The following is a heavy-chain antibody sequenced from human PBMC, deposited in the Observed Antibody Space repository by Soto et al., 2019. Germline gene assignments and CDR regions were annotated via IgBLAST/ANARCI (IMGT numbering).Heavy chain of an antibody. CDR2: ISAYNGNT. V-gene: IGHV1-18*01. CDR1: GYTFTSYG. Sequence: QVQLVQSGAEVKKPGASVKVSCKASGYTFTSYGISWVRQAPGQGLEWMGWISAYNGNTNYAQKLQGRVTMTTDTSTSTAYMELRSLRSDDTAVYYCAGDRDSTLIYYYYYYGMDVWGQGTTVTVSS. J-gene: IGHJ6*02. D-gene: IGHD6-13*01. CDR3: AGDRDSTLIYYYYYYGMDV.